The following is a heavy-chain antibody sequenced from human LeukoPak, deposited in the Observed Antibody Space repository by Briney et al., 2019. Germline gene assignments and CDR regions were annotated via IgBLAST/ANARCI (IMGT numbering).Heavy chain of an antibody. CDR2: ISNDGSRK. V-gene: IGHV3-30*03. D-gene: IGHD6-6*01. CDR1: GFTFSRHG. Sequence: GRSLRLSCAPSGFTFSRHGMHWVRQAPGKGLEWVAIISNDGSRKYYAHSVEGRFTISRDNSKNILYLQMDSLRAEDTAVYYCARGYGSSRGWYWGQGTLVTVSS. J-gene: IGHJ4*02. CDR3: ARGYGSSRGWY.